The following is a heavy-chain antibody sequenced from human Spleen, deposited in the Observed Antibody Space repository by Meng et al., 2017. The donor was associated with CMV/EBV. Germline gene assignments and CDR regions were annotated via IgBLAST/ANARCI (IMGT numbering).Heavy chain of an antibody. V-gene: IGHV3-23*01. CDR1: EFTFKNFA. Sequence: GTLKISRAASEFTFKNFAMSCVRQAPGRGLAWVSAITASGGSTFYADAVKGRFTVSRDNSKNTLYLQMNSLRDEDTAMYYCAKAFSASWYREYYDGWGQGTLVTVSS. CDR2: ITASGGST. D-gene: IGHD3-22*01. CDR3: AKAFSASWYREYYDG. J-gene: IGHJ4*02.